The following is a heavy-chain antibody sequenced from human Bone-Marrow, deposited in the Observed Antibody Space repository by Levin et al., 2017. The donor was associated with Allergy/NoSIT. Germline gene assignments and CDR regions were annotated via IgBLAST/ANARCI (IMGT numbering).Heavy chain of an antibody. CDR1: GGTFTREV. J-gene: IGHJ3*01. V-gene: IGHV1-69*13. CDR3: ARGMVPSTMSAFDV. Sequence: ASVKVSCKASGGTFTREVITWVRQAPGQGLEWMGGIVPIFGAENYEEKFRDRVTITADESTNTVYMEVTNLRYDDTAVYYCARGMVPSTMSAFDVWGQGTMVTVSS. CDR2: IVPIFGAE. D-gene: IGHD2-15*01.